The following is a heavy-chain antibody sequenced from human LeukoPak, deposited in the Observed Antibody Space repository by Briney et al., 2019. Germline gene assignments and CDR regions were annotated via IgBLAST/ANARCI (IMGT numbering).Heavy chain of an antibody. D-gene: IGHD2-2*01. CDR2: IYHSGST. V-gene: IGHV4-30-2*01. CDR3: ARGGCSTASCLKGAFDI. Sequence: PSETLSLTCTVSGGSISSGGYYWSWIRQPPGKGLEWIGYIYHSGSTYYNPSLKSRVTMSVDTSKNQFSLKLSSMTAADTAVYYCARGGCSTASCLKGAFDIWGQGTMVTVSS. J-gene: IGHJ3*02. CDR1: GGSISSGGYY.